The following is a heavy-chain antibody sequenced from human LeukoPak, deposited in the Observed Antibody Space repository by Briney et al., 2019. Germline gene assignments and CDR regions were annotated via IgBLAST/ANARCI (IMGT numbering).Heavy chain of an antibody. Sequence: PGGSLRLSCAASGFTFSIYAMSWVRQAPGKGLEGVSAISGSGGSTYYADSVKGRFTISRDNSKNTLYLQMNSLRAEDTAVYYCAKDESDYDSSGYFVYWGQGTLVTVSS. CDR3: AKDESDYDSSGYFVY. CDR2: ISGSGGST. J-gene: IGHJ4*02. CDR1: GFTFSIYA. V-gene: IGHV3-23*01. D-gene: IGHD3-22*01.